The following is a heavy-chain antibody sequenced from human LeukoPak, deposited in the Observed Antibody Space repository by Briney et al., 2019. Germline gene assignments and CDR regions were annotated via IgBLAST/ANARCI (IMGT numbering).Heavy chain of an antibody. CDR1: GFTFSSYA. CDR3: ARDWRFRPQGIAAAGPGKRVDY. Sequence: GGSLRLSCAASGFTFSSYAMHWVRQAPGKGLEWVAVISYDGSNKYYADSVKGRFTISRDNSKNTLYLQMNSLRAEDTAVYYCARDWRFRPQGIAAAGPGKRVDYWGQGTLVTVSS. J-gene: IGHJ4*02. V-gene: IGHV3-30-3*01. D-gene: IGHD6-13*01. CDR2: ISYDGSNK.